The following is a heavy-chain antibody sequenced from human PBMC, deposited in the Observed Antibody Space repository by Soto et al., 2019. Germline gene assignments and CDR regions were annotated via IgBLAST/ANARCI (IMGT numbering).Heavy chain of an antibody. CDR2: IYSGGST. V-gene: IGHV3-53*01. J-gene: IGHJ6*02. D-gene: IGHD3-3*01. CDR1: GFTVSSNY. CDR3: ARGTTYYDFWSGYYGYYGMDV. Sequence: PGGSLRLSCAASGFTVSSNYMSWVRQAPGKGLEWVSVIYSGGSTYYADSVKGRFTISRDNSKNTLYLQMNSLRAEDTAVYYCARGTTYYDFWSGYYGYYGMDVWGQGTTVTVSS.